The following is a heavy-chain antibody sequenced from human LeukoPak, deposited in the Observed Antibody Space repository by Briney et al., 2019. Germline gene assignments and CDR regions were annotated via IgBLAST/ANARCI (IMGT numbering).Heavy chain of an antibody. J-gene: IGHJ4*02. CDR3: ARDVRAGPRHNGNFDY. D-gene: IGHD3-10*02. Sequence: GRSLRLSCEASGFTFSSYGMHWVRQAPGKGLEWVAVISYDGSNKYHVDSVKGRFTISRDNSKNTLSLQMSSLRAEDTAVYYYARDVRAGPRHNGNFDYWGQGTLVTVSS. V-gene: IGHV3-30*03. CDR2: ISYDGSNK. CDR1: GFTFSSYG.